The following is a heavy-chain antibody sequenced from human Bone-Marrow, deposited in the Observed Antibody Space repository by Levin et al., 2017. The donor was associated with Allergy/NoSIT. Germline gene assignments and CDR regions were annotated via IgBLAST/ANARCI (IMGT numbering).Heavy chain of an antibody. J-gene: IGHJ4*02. Sequence: GASVKVSCKASGFPFSSFTFTWVRQAPGEGLEWMGWISRYNGNTDSVQSLQGRVTMTTDASTTTAYMELRSLTSDDTAVYYCARVRRSIAVAGPRSRSTYLFDHWGQGTLVTVSS. V-gene: IGHV1-18*01. CDR2: ISRYNGNT. CDR1: GFPFSSFT. D-gene: IGHD6-19*01. CDR3: ARVRRSIAVAGPRSRSTYLFDH.